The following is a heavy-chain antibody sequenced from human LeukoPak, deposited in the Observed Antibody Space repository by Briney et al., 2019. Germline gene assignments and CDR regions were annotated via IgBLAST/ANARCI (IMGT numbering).Heavy chain of an antibody. Sequence: GASVKVSCKASGGTFSSYAISWVRQAPGQGLEWMGGIIPIFGTANYAQKFQGRVTITTDESTSTAYMGLSSLRSEDTAVYYCAKDAQGGSGSYSWGTFDHWGQGTLVTVSS. CDR2: IIPIFGTA. CDR1: GGTFSSYA. V-gene: IGHV1-69*05. D-gene: IGHD3-10*01. J-gene: IGHJ4*02. CDR3: AKDAQGGSGSYSWGTFDH.